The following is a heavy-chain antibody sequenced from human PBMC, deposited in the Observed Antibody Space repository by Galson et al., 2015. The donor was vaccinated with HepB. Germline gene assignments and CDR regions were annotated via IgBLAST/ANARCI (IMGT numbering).Heavy chain of an antibody. CDR2: ISSGGGTQ. D-gene: IGHD4-17*01. CDR3: VKEGPDGDPSWYYYNMDV. CDR1: GFTFSNHG. Sequence: SLRLSCAASGFTFSNHGIHWVRQAPGKGLEWVAVISSGGGTQYLADSVRGRVTLSRDSSKNTLYLQMSSLGPEDTAVYYCVKEGPDGDPSWYYYNMDVWGQGTTVTVSS. V-gene: IGHV3-30*18. J-gene: IGHJ6*02.